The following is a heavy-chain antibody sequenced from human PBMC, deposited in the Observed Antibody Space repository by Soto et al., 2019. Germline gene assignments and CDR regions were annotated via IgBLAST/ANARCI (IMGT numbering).Heavy chain of an antibody. V-gene: IGHV4-31*03. CDR2: IYYTGST. Sequence: SETLSLTCTVSGGSIRSGNYYWSWIRQHPGKGLEWIGYIYYTGSTYYNPSLKSRVNISVDTSKNQFSLQLNSVTPEDTAVYYCAREGGDSSSWYFDYWGQGTLVTVSS. J-gene: IGHJ4*02. CDR1: GGSIRSGNYY. CDR3: AREGGDSSSWYFDY. D-gene: IGHD6-13*01.